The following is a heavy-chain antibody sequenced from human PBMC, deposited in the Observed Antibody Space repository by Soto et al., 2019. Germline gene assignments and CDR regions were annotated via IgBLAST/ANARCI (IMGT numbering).Heavy chain of an antibody. CDR1: GFTFSSYW. CDR3: AKPSYSSGWPYYFDY. J-gene: IGHJ4*02. D-gene: IGHD6-19*01. V-gene: IGHV3-7*03. CDR2: IKQDGSEK. Sequence: HPGGSLRLSCAASGFTFSSYWMSWVRQAPGKGLEWVANIKQDGSEKYYVDSVKGRFTISRDNAKNSLYLQMNSLRAEDTAVYYCAKPSYSSGWPYYFDYWGQGTLVTVSS.